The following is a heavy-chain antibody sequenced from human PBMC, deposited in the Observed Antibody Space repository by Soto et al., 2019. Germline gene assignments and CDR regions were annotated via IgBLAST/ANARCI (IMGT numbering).Heavy chain of an antibody. Sequence: GASVKVSCKASGYTFTSYGITWVRQAPGQGLEWMGWINPYNGNTNYAQKLQGRVTMTTDTSTSTAYMELRSLRSDDTAVYYCARVVLGSSGWYDRSDYWGQGTLVTVSS. CDR3: ARVVLGSSGWYDRSDY. J-gene: IGHJ4*02. D-gene: IGHD6-19*01. CDR2: INPYNGNT. V-gene: IGHV1-18*01. CDR1: GYTFTSYG.